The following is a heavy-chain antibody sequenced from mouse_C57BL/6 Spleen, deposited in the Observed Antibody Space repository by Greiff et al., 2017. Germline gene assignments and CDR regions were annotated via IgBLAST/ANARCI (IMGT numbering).Heavy chain of an antibody. J-gene: IGHJ4*01. CDR3: ARSYDGYPYYAMDY. Sequence: VQLQQPGAELVKPGASVKMSCKASGYTFTSYWITWVKQRPGQGLEWIGDIYPGSGSTNYNEKFKSKATLTVDTSSSTAYMQLSSLTSEDSAVYYCARSYDGYPYYAMDYWGQGTSVTVSS. CDR2: IYPGSGST. D-gene: IGHD2-3*01. CDR1: GYTFTSYW. V-gene: IGHV1-55*01.